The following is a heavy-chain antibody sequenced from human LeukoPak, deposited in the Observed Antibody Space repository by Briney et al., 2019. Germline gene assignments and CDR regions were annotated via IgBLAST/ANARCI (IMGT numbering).Heavy chain of an antibody. Sequence: GGSLRLSCSASGFTFSSYSMNWVRQAPGKGLEWVSSISSSSSYIYYADSVKGRFTISRDNAKNSLYLQMNSLRAEDTAVYCCARWAITMVRDPPRSYGMDVWGKGTTVTVSS. CDR2: ISSSSSYI. CDR1: GFTFSSYS. D-gene: IGHD3-10*01. V-gene: IGHV3-21*01. CDR3: ARWAITMVRDPPRSYGMDV. J-gene: IGHJ6*04.